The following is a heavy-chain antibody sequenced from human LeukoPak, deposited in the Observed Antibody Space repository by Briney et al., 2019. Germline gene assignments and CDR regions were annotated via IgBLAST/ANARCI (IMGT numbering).Heavy chain of an antibody. CDR2: ISGSGGST. D-gene: IGHD5-12*01. CDR1: GFTFDDYA. J-gene: IGHJ4*02. Sequence: GRSLRLSCAASGFTFDDYAMHWVRQAPGKGLEWVSAISGSGGSTYYADSVKGRFTISRDNSKNTLYLQMNSLRAEDTAVYYCAKDEEDIVATIDDWGQGTLVTVSS. V-gene: IGHV3-23*01. CDR3: AKDEEDIVATIDD.